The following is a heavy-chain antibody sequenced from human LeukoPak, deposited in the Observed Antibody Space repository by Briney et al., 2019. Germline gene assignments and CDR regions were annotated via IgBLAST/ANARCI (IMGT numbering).Heavy chain of an antibody. CDR1: GGSISSNTDY. D-gene: IGHD3-22*01. J-gene: IGHJ4*02. Sequence: TPSETLSLTCTVSGGSISSNTDYWGWLRQPPGKGLEWIGTIYYTGSAYYNPSLKSRVTMSVDTFKNQFSLKLNSVTAADTAVYYCVRIDSNGYYYVLHFDYWGQGTLVTVAS. V-gene: IGHV4-39*07. CDR2: IYYTGSA. CDR3: VRIDSNGYYYVLHFDY.